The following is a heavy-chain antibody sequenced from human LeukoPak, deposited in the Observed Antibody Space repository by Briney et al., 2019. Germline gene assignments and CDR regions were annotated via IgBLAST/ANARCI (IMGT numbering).Heavy chain of an antibody. CDR2: ISGSSSYI. D-gene: IGHD3-10*01. J-gene: IGHJ4*02. CDR3: ARDLSSTMVRGLIY. V-gene: IGHV3-21*01. Sequence: GGSLRLSCAASGFTFSSYSMTWVRQAPGKGLEWVSSISGSSSYIYYTDSVKGRFTISRDNAKNSLYLQMNSLRAEDTAVYYCARDLSSTMVRGLIYWGQGTLVTVSS. CDR1: GFTFSSYS.